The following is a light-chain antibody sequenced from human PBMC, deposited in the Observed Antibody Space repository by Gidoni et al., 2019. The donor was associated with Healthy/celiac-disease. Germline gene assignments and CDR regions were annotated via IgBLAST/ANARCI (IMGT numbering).Light chain of an antibody. V-gene: IGKV1-39*01. CDR3: QQSYSTSSLT. Sequence: DIQMTQSPSSLSASVGDRVTITCRASQSINTYLSWYQHRPGKAPKPLIYAASTLESGVPSRFSGSGSGTDFTLTISSLQPEDFATYYCQQSYSTSSLTFGGGTKVEIK. J-gene: IGKJ4*01. CDR2: AAS. CDR1: QSINTY.